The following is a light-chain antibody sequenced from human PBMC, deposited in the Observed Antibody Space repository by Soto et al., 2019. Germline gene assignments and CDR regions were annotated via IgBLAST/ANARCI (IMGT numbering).Light chain of an antibody. J-gene: IGLJ2*01. V-gene: IGLV2-14*01. CDR2: DVS. CDR1: SSDVGGYNY. Sequence: QSALTQPASVSGSPGQSITISCTGTSSDVGGYNYVSWYQQHPGKAPKLMIYDVSNRPSRVSNRFSGSKSGNTASLTISVLQAEDEDDYYCSSYTSSSTVVFGGGTKLTVL. CDR3: SSYTSSSTVV.